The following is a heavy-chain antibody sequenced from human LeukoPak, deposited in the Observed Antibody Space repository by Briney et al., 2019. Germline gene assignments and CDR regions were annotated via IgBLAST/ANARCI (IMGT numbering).Heavy chain of an antibody. D-gene: IGHD2-15*01. Sequence: ASVKVSCKASGYSFTSYGISWVRQAPGQGLEWMGWISAYNGNTNYAQKLQGRVTMTTDTSTSTAYMELRSLRSDDTAVYYCARTEVVVVDATYYYYYGMDVWGQGTTVTVSS. V-gene: IGHV1-18*01. CDR1: GYSFTSYG. CDR3: ARTEVVVVDATYYYYYGMDV. CDR2: ISAYNGNT. J-gene: IGHJ6*02.